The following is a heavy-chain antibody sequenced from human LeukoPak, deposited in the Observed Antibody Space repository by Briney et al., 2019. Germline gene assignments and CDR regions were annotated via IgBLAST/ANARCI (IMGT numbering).Heavy chain of an antibody. V-gene: IGHV3-23*01. Sequence: PGGSLRLSCAASGFTFSSYAMSWVRQAPGKGLEWVAAISGSGGSTYYADSVKGQFTISRDNSKNTLYLRMNSLRAEDTAVYYCATSDYGDYGGDYWGQGTLVTVSS. CDR3: ATSDYGDYGGDY. CDR1: GFTFSSYA. D-gene: IGHD4-17*01. CDR2: ISGSGGST. J-gene: IGHJ4*02.